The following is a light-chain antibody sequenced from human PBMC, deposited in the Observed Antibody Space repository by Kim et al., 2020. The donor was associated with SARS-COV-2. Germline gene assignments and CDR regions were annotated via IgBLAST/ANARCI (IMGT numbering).Light chain of an antibody. Sequence: SSVGDRFTITCRASQGIRRYLAWYQQKPGKAPHLLIYAASSLQGGVPSRFSGSGSGTDFTLTINSLQPEDFATYYRQQADSFPLTFGGGTKVDIK. CDR3: QQADSFPLT. V-gene: IGKV1-12*01. CDR2: AAS. J-gene: IGKJ4*01. CDR1: QGIRRY.